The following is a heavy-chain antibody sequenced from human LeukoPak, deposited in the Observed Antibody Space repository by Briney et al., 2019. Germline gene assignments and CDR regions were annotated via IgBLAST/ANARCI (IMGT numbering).Heavy chain of an antibody. Sequence: ASVKVSCKASGYTFTCYGISWVQQAPGQELEWRGWIRAYNGNTNYAQKLQGRVTMTTDTSTSTAYMELRSLRSDDTAVYYCARDPWDGSGIFDYWGQGTLVTVSS. CDR2: IRAYNGNT. CDR1: GYTFTCYG. V-gene: IGHV1-18*01. CDR3: ARDPWDGSGIFDY. J-gene: IGHJ4*02. D-gene: IGHD3-10*01.